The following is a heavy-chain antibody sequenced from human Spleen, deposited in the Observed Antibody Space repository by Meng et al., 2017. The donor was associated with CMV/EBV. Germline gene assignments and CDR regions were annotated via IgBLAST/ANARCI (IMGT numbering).Heavy chain of an antibody. CDR3: VRGSGREWFDP. J-gene: IGHJ5*02. D-gene: IGHD2-15*01. V-gene: IGHV3-7*04. CDR2: INQDGSEK. Sequence: GGSLRLSCAAPGFTFSNYWMSWVRQAPGKGLEWVASINQDGSEKHYMGSVKGRFTISRDNAKNALYLEMNSLRAEDTALYFCVRGSGREWFDPWGQGTLVTVSS. CDR1: GFTFSNYW.